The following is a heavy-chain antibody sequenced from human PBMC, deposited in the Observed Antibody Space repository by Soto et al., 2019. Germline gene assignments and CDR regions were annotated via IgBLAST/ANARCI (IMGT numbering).Heavy chain of an antibody. Sequence: GVPRRVSCGAAGGTFSGYASSWVRKATRKGLEWVSAISGSGGSTYYADSVKGRFTISRDNSKNTLYLQMNSLRAEDTAVYYCAEEDIMATIMSYLDYWGQGSLDTVSS. V-gene: IGHV3-23*01. CDR3: AEEDIMATIMSYLDY. J-gene: IGHJ4*02. CDR1: GGTFSGYA. D-gene: IGHD5-12*01. CDR2: ISGSGGST.